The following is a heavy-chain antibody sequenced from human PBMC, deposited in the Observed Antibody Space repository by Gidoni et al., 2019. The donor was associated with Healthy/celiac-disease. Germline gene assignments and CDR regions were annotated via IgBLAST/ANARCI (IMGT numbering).Heavy chain of an antibody. V-gene: IGHV3-33*01. CDR1: GFTFSSYG. J-gene: IGHJ4*02. D-gene: IGHD6-19*01. Sequence: QVQLVESGGGVVQPGRSLRLSCAASGFTFSSYGMHWVRQAPGKGLGWVAVIWYDGSNKYYADSVKGRFTISRDNSKNTLYLQMNSLRAEDTAVYYCARDPGIAVAEYYFDYWGQGTLVTVSS. CDR3: ARDPGIAVAEYYFDY. CDR2: IWYDGSNK.